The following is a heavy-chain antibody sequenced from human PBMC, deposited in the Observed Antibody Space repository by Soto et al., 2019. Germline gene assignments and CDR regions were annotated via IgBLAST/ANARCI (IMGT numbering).Heavy chain of an antibody. CDR1: GFTFSSST. CDR3: ARDIGEMSAI. V-gene: IGHV3-21*06. Sequence: GGSLGLCCTGCGFTFSSSTMAWVRQGPGKGLEWVSYISSISSYIYFADSLKGRFTISRDNANNSLYLQMNSLRAEDTSVYYCARDIGEMSAIWGQGTQVTVSS. J-gene: IGHJ4*02. CDR2: ISSISSYI. D-gene: IGHD3-10*01.